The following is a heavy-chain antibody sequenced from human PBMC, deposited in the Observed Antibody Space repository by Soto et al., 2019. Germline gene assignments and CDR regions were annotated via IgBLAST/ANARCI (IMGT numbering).Heavy chain of an antibody. D-gene: IGHD3-16*01. CDR1: GGSISSGGYF. CDR2: IYYSGST. V-gene: IGHV4-31*03. J-gene: IGHJ5*02. CDR3: ARDRTSYDYIIPIHWFDP. Sequence: QVQLQESGPGLVKPSQTLSLTCTVSGGSISSGGYFSSWIRHHPGKGLEGMGYIYYSGSTYYNPSLKSRVTISVDTSKNQFSLKLSSVTAADTAVYYCARDRTSYDYIIPIHWFDPWGQGTLVTVSS.